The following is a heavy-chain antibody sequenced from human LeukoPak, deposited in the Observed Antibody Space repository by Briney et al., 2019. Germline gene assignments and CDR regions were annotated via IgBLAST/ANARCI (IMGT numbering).Heavy chain of an antibody. CDR1: GYSISSGYY. CDR2: IYHSGST. CDR3: ARADYDFWSGYGDAFDI. D-gene: IGHD3-3*01. V-gene: IGHV4-38-2*02. J-gene: IGHJ3*02. Sequence: SETLSLTCTVSGYSISSGYYWGWIRQPPGQGLEWIGSIYHSGSTYYNPSLKSRVTISVDTSKNQFSLKLSSVTAADTAVYYCARADYDFWSGYGDAFDIWGQGTMVTVSS.